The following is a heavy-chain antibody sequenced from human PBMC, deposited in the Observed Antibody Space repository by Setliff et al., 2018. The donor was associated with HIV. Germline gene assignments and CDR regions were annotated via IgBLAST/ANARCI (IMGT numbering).Heavy chain of an antibody. CDR1: GGSISSSSYY. J-gene: IGHJ4*02. CDR3: AAPRGMSTILVY. V-gene: IGHV4-39*01. Sequence: SETLSLTCTVSGGSISSSSYYWGWIRQPPGKGLEWIGSINHSGSTSYNPSLKSRVTISGDTSKNQVSLRLSSVTAADTATYYCAAPRGMSTILVYWGQGSLVTVSS. D-gene: IGHD3-9*01. CDR2: INHSGST.